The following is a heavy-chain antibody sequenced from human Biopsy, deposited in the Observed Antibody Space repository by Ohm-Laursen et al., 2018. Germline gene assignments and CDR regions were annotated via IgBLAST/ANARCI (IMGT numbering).Heavy chain of an antibody. CDR1: GGSISSSTTYY. CDR2: IYNTETT. CDR3: ARHPTGFWFDP. Sequence: SETLSITCTVSGGSISSSTTYYWAWLRQPPGKGLEWIGSIYNTETTFYNPSLKSRVTISVDTSTNQFSLKVSSVTAADTALYFCARHPTGFWFDPWGHGTLVTVS. V-gene: IGHV4-39*01. J-gene: IGHJ5*02.